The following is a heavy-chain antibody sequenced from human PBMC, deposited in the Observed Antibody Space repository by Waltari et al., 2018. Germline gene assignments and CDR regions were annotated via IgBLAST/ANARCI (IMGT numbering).Heavy chain of an antibody. Sequence: QMQLVQSGPEVKKPGTSVKVSCKASGFTFTSSAVQWVRQAREQRLEGIGWIVVGSGNTNYAQKCQERGTITRDMSTSTAYMELSSLRSEDTAVYYCAGRALSSGGSSVDYWGQGTLVTVSS. CDR1: GFTFTSSA. CDR3: AGRALSSGGSSVDY. D-gene: IGHD2-15*01. CDR2: IVVGSGNT. J-gene: IGHJ4*02. V-gene: IGHV1-58*01.